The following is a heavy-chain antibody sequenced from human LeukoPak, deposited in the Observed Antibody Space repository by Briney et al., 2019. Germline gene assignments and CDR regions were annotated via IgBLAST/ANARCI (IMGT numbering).Heavy chain of an antibody. CDR1: GFTVSSNY. D-gene: IGHD2-21*02. J-gene: IGHJ4*02. CDR3: AKAWALTYLGGVDS. Sequence: GGSLRLSCAASGFTVSSNYMSWVRQAPGKGLEYVSYISSDGHSTNYADSVRGRFTISRDNSKNTLYLQMNSLRAEDTAVYYCAKAWALTYLGGVDSWGQGTLVTVSS. CDR2: ISSDGHST. V-gene: IGHV3-53*01.